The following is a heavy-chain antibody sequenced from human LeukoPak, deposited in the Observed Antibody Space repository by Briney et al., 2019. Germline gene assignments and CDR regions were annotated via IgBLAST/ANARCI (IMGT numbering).Heavy chain of an antibody. CDR2: ISRSSSTI. Sequence: GGSLRLSCAASKFTFSRYSMSWVRQAPGKGLEWVSYISRSSSTIYYADSVKGRFTISRDNAKNSLYLQMNSLRAEDTAVYYCASRNQYCGGDCFWAFDIWGQGTMVTVSS. CDR1: KFTFSRYS. CDR3: ASRNQYCGGDCFWAFDI. J-gene: IGHJ3*02. V-gene: IGHV3-48*04. D-gene: IGHD2-21*02.